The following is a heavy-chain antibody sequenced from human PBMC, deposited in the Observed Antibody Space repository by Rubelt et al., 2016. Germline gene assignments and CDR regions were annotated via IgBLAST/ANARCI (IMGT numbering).Heavy chain of an antibody. CDR2: INPNSGNT. V-gene: IGHV1-8*01. Sequence: QVQLVQSGAEVKKPGASVRVSCQASGFTYSNYDINWVRQAPGQGLEWMACINPNSGNTGYGQRFRGRVTMTWQTPTHSAYMELSGRISEDTAVYYWAHTGGKWLDSWGQGALVTVSA. D-gene: IGHD3-16*01. CDR1: GFTYSNYD. J-gene: IGHJ4*02. CDR3: AHTGGKWLDS.